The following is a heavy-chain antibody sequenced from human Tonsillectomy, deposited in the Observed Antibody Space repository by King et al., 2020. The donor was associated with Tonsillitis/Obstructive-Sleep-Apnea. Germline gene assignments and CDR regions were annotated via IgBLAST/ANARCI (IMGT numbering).Heavy chain of an antibody. CDR3: ARAGRYCSSTSCYSRWLGYHGMDV. CDR2: IYYSGST. V-gene: IGHV4-31*03. Sequence: VQLQESGPGLVKPSQTLSLTCTVSGGSISSGGYYWSWIRQPPGKGLEWIGYIYYSGSTYYSPSLKSRVSISVDTSDNQFSLKLSSMTAADTAVYYCARAGRYCSSTSCYSRWLGYHGMDVWGQGTTVTVSS. CDR1: GGSISSGGYY. J-gene: IGHJ6*02. D-gene: IGHD2-2*01.